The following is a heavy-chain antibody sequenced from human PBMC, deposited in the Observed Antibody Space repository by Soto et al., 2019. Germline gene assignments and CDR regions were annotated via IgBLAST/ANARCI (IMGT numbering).Heavy chain of an antibody. CDR2: ISGSGGST. D-gene: IGHD6-19*01. CDR1: GFTSSSYA. CDR3: AKGRSSGWYYFDY. V-gene: IGHV3-23*01. Sequence: GGSLRLSCAASGFTSSSYAMSWVRQAPGKGLEWVSAISGSGGSTYYADSVKGRFTISRDNSKNTLYLQMNSLRAEDTAVYYCAKGRSSGWYYFDYWGQGTLVTVSS. J-gene: IGHJ4*02.